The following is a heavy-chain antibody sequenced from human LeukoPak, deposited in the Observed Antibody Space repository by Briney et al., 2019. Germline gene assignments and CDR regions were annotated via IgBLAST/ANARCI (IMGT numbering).Heavy chain of an antibody. Sequence: PGGSLRLSCAASGFTFSSSAMSRVRQAPGKGPEWVSAISNNGGYTYYADSVQGRFTISRDNSRSTLCLQMNSLRAEDTAVYYCAKQLGYCSDGSCYFPYWGQGTLVTVSS. J-gene: IGHJ4*02. V-gene: IGHV3-23*01. CDR3: AKQLGYCSDGSCYFPY. D-gene: IGHD2-15*01. CDR2: ISNNGGYT. CDR1: GFTFSSSA.